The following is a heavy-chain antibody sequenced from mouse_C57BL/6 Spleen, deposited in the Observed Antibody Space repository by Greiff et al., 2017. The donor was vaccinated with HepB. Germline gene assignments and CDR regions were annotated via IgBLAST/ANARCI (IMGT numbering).Heavy chain of an antibody. CDR2: INPSTGGT. J-gene: IGHJ3*01. CDR1: GYSFTGYY. CDR3: ARGGNDYDPFAY. D-gene: IGHD2-4*01. V-gene: IGHV1-42*01. Sequence: VQLQQSGPELVKPGASVKISCKASGYSFTGYYMNWVKQSPEKSLEWIGEINPSTGGTTYNQKFKAKATLTVDKSSSTAYMQLKSLTSEDSAVYYCARGGNDYDPFAYWGQGTLVTVSA.